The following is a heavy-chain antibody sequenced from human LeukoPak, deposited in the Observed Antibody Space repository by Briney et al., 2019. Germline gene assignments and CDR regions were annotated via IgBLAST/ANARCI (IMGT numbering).Heavy chain of an antibody. Sequence: GGSLRLSCADSGFTFDDYGMSWVRQAPGKGLEWVSGINWKGSSTGYADSVKGRFTISRDSAKKSLYLQMNSLRAEDTAVYYCARDPGLIDYWGQGTLVTVSS. CDR3: ARDPGLIDY. V-gene: IGHV3-20*04. J-gene: IGHJ4*02. CDR2: INWKGSST. CDR1: GFTFDDYG.